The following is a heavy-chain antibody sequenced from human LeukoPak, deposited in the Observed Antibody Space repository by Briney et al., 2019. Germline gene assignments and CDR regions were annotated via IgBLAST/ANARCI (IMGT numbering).Heavy chain of an antibody. CDR1: GYTFTGYY. V-gene: IGHV1-18*04. CDR2: ISAYNGNT. D-gene: IGHD3-10*01. Sequence: ASVKVSCKASGYTFTGYYMHWVRQAPGQGLEWMGWISAYNGNTNYAQKLQGRVTMTTDTSTSTAYMELRSLRSDDTAVYYCARGLSYLAPGVWGQGTLVTVSS. CDR3: ARGLSYLAPGV. J-gene: IGHJ4*02.